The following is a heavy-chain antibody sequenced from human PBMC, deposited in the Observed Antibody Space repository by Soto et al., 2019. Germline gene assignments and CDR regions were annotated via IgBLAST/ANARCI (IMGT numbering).Heavy chain of an antibody. CDR1: GGSVSSGSYY. D-gene: IGHD1-26*01. CDR2: IYYSGST. CDR3: ARAEGSWELPPFDY. J-gene: IGHJ4*02. V-gene: IGHV4-61*01. Sequence: PSETLSLTCTVSGGSVSSGSYYWSWIRQPPGKGLEWIGYIYYSGSTNYNPSLKSRVTISVDTSKNQFSLKLTSVTAADTAVYYCARAEGSWELPPFDYWGQGTLVTVSS.